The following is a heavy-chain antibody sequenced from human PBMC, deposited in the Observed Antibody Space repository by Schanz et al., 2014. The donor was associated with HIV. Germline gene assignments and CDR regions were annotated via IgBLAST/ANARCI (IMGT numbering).Heavy chain of an antibody. CDR2: INHSGST. CDR3: ARGVRRDCRTPDCNTGWFDP. CDR1: GGSFSGYY. V-gene: IGHV4-34*02. J-gene: IGHJ5*02. D-gene: IGHD2-15*01. Sequence: QVHLQQWGAGLLKPSETLSLTCAVYGGSFSGYYWSWIRQPPGKGLEWIGEINHSGSTNYSPSLKSRFTISVDASKRQFSLNLASVTAADTAVYYCARGVRRDCRTPDCNTGWFDPWGQGTLVTVSS.